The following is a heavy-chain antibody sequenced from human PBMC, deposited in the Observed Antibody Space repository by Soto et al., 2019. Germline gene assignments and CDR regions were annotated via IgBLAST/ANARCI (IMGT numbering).Heavy chain of an antibody. D-gene: IGHD2-8*02. CDR3: ARETRDFELEVHFSHGMEV. CDR2: ITRRSTHI. V-gene: IGHV3-21*04. Sequence: KAGGSPRLSCAAYGFTFSDYSFNWVRQAPGKGLEWVSSITRRSTHIYYADSVRGRFTISRDNAHNSLYLQMNGLRAEDTAVYYCARETRDFELEVHFSHGMEVWGKRATVTVSS. J-gene: IGHJ6*04. CDR1: GFTFSDYS.